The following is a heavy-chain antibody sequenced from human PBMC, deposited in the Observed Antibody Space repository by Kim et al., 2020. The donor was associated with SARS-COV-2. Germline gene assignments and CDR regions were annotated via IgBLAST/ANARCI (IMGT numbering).Heavy chain of an antibody. Sequence: SVKVSCKASGGTFSSYTISWVRQAPGQGLEWMGRIIPILGIANYAQKFQGRVTITADKSTSTAYMELSSLRSEDTAVYYCASAGDGSTIHYYYYGMDVWGQGTTVTVSS. CDR1: GGTFSSYT. CDR3: ASAGDGSTIHYYYYGMDV. J-gene: IGHJ6*02. V-gene: IGHV1-69*02. D-gene: IGHD1-26*01. CDR2: IIPILGIA.